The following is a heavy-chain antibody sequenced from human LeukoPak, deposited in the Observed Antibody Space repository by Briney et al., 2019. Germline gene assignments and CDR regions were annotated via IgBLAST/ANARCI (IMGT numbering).Heavy chain of an antibody. CDR2: INPNSGGT. CDR3: ARSGGQWLGYTDY. D-gene: IGHD6-19*01. V-gene: IGHV1-2*02. CDR1: GYTFTGYY. J-gene: IGHJ4*02. Sequence: ASVKVSCKASGYTFTGYYMHWVRQAPGQGLEWMGWINPNSGGTNHAQKFQGRVTMTRDTSISTAYMELSRLRSDDTAVYYCARSGGQWLGYTDYWGQGTLVTVSS.